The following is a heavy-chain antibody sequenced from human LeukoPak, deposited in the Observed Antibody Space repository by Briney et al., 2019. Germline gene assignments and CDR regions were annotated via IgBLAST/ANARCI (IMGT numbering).Heavy chain of an antibody. CDR2: IYYSERT. V-gene: IGHV4-31*03. Sequence: SETLSLTCTVSGGSLSSGAYYWSWIRQHPGKGLEWIGYIYYSERTYYNPSLESRVTISVDTSKNQFSLKLSSVTAADTAVYYCARDPAYSSGWNPDAFDIWGQGTMVTVSS. J-gene: IGHJ3*02. CDR1: GGSLSSGAYY. CDR3: ARDPAYSSGWNPDAFDI. D-gene: IGHD6-19*01.